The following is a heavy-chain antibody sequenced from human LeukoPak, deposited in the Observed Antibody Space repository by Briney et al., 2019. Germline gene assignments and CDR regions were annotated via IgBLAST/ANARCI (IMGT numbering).Heavy chain of an antibody. Sequence: GESLRLSCAASGFTFSTYSMSWVRQAPGKGLEWVSYISSGSSTIYYADSVKGRFTISRDNAKNSLYLQMNSLRDEDTAVYYCARTGISGPDYWGQGTLVTVSS. CDR2: ISSGSSTI. CDR1: GFTFSTYS. CDR3: ARTGISGPDY. D-gene: IGHD3-3*02. J-gene: IGHJ4*02. V-gene: IGHV3-48*02.